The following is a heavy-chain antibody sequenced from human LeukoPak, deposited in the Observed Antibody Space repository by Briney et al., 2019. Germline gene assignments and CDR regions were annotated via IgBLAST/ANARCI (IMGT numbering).Heavy chain of an antibody. V-gene: IGHV5-51*01. CDR3: ARLEYDSSGYHPFDY. Sequence: GESLKISCKGSGYSFTSYWIGWVRQMPGKGLEWMGIIYPGDSDTRYSPSFQGQVTISVDKSISTAYLQWSSLKASDTAMYYCARLEYDSSGYHPFDYWGQGTLVTVSS. CDR1: GYSFTSYW. CDR2: IYPGDSDT. D-gene: IGHD3-22*01. J-gene: IGHJ4*02.